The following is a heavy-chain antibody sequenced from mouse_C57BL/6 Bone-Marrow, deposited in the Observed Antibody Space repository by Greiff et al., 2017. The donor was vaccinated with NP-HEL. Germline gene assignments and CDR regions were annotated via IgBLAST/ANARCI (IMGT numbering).Heavy chain of an antibody. D-gene: IGHD1-2*01. CDR3: ARSIMYFDV. CDR1: GFTFSSYG. Sequence: DVMLVESGGDLVKPGGSLKLSCAASGFTFSSYGMSWVRQTPDKRLEWVATISSGGSYTYYPDSVKGRFTISRDNAKNTLYLQMSSLKSEDTAMYYCARSIMYFDVWGTGTTVTVSS. CDR2: ISSGGSYT. V-gene: IGHV5-6*02. J-gene: IGHJ1*03.